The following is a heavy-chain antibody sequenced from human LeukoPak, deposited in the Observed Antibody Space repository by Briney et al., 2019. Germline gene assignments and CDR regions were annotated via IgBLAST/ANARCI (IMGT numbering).Heavy chain of an antibody. CDR2: ISGHSGDT. D-gene: IGHD3-16*01. CDR3: ARDLPRIGDHWAYPVDL. CDR1: GYTFTSHG. V-gene: IGHV1-18*01. J-gene: IGHJ4*02. Sequence: AAVKVSCKAAGYTFTSHGRSGVGQAPGQGGEWIGGISGHSGDTKYAQKFQERLPMTADTSTYVASMELRSLRYDDTAVYYCARDLPRIGDHWAYPVDLWGQGTLVTESS.